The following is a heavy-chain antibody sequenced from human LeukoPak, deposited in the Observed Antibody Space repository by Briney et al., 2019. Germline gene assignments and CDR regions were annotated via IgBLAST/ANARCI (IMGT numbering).Heavy chain of an antibody. CDR2: ISGSGGST. J-gene: IGHJ4*02. Sequence: GGSLRLSCAASGFTFSSYAMSWVRQAPGKGLEWVSAISGSGGSTYYADSVKGRFTISRDNSKNTLSLQMNSLRAEDTAVYYCAKDARMAVVVAATLDYWGQGTLVTVSS. D-gene: IGHD2-15*01. V-gene: IGHV3-23*01. CDR3: AKDARMAVVVAATLDY. CDR1: GFTFSSYA.